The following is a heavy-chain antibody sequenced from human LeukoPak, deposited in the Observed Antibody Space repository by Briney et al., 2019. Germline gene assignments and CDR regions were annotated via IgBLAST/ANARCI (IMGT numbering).Heavy chain of an antibody. CDR1: GGSISSGGYS. CDR3: ASFLVRGVITTNWFDP. J-gene: IGHJ5*02. D-gene: IGHD3-10*01. Sequence: SETLSLTCAVSGGSISSGGYSWSWIRQPPGKGLEWTGYIYYSGSTYYNPSLKSRVTISVDTSKNQFSLKLSSVTAADTAVYDCASFLVRGVITTNWFDPWGQGTLVTVSS. V-gene: IGHV4-30-4*07. CDR2: IYYSGST.